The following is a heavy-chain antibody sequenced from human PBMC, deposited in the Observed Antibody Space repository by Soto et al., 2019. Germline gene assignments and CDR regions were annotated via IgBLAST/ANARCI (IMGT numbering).Heavy chain of an antibody. J-gene: IGHJ4*02. CDR2: ISYDGNNI. CDR1: GFTFSRSA. V-gene: IGHV3-30*01. D-gene: IGHD6-13*01. Sequence: QVHLVESGGGVVQPGRSLRLSCAASGFTFSRSAVHWVRQAPGKGLEWVAIISYDGNNIFYADSVKGRFTISRDNSKNTLHLQMNSLKTGDTAMYYCATDLAARYYFDNWGQGTLVTVSS. CDR3: ATDLAARYYFDN.